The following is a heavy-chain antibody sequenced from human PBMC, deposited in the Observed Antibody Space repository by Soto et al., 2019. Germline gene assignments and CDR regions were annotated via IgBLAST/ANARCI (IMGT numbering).Heavy chain of an antibody. CDR2: INHSGST. D-gene: IGHD3-10*01. V-gene: IGHV4-34*01. Sequence: SETLALTSAVYGGSFSGYYWSWIRQPPGKGLEWIGEINHSGSTNYNPSLKSRVTISVDTSKNQFSLKLSSVTAADTAVYYCARGPKGFGELWGYYYGMDVWGQGTTVTVSS. J-gene: IGHJ6*02. CDR1: GGSFSGYY. CDR3: ARGPKGFGELWGYYYGMDV.